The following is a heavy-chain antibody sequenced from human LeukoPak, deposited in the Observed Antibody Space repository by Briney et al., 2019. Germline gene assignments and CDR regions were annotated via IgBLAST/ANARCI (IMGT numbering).Heavy chain of an antibody. CDR2: IRSTSSTI. Sequence: GGSLRLSCAASGFTFSSYSMNWVRQAPGKGLEWVSYIRSTSSTIYYADSVKGRFTISRDNAKNSLYLQMNSPRDEDTAVYYCARGYCSGGNCHPDYWGQGTLVTVSS. CDR3: ARGYCSGGNCHPDY. V-gene: IGHV3-48*02. J-gene: IGHJ4*02. CDR1: GFTFSSYS. D-gene: IGHD2-15*01.